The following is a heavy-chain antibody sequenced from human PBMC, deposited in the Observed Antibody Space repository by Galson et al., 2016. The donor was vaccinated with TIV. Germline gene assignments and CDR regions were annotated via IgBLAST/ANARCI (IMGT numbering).Heavy chain of an antibody. J-gene: IGHJ3*02. CDR1: GGSISSGSFF. CDR3: ARAYSIGWDNGDDAFDI. V-gene: IGHV4-61*02. CDR2: TYINGAT. D-gene: IGHD6-19*01. Sequence: TLSLTCTVSGGSISSGSFFWAWIRQPAGKGLEWIGRTYINGATNYNPSLKSRVTISVDTSKDQFSLKLSSVTAADTAVYYCARAYSIGWDNGDDAFDIWGLGTTVTVSS.